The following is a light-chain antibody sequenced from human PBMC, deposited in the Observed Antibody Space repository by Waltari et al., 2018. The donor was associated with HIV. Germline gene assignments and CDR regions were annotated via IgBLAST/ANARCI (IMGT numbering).Light chain of an antibody. CDR1: ALSKRY. CDR2: RDN. Sequence: SYDLTQPPSVSVSPGQTAMITCSGDALSKRYVYWYQQKPGQAPVMVIYRDNERPSGIPERFSGSSSETTVTLSISGVQAEDEADYYCQVADSSGTYVFGTGTKVTVL. V-gene: IGLV3-25*03. J-gene: IGLJ1*01. CDR3: QVADSSGTYV.